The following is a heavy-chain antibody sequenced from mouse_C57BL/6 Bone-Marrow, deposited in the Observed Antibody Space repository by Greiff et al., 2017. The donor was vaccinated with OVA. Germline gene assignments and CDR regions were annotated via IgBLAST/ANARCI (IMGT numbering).Heavy chain of an antibody. D-gene: IGHD2-4*01. CDR1: GYTFTSYG. CDR2: IYPRSGNT. J-gene: IGHJ4*01. CDR3: TRAYDYGDDYAMDY. Sequence: QVQLQQSGAELARPGASVKLSCKASGYTFTSYGISWVKQRTGQGLEWIGEIYPRSGNTYYNETFKGKATLTADKSSSTAYIELRSLTSEDSAGYFGTRAYDYGDDYAMDYWGQGTSVTVSS. V-gene: IGHV1-81*01.